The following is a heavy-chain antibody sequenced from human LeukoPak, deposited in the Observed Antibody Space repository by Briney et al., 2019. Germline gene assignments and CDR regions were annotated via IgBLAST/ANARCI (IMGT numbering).Heavy chain of an antibody. V-gene: IGHV4-59*01. D-gene: IGHD3-9*01. Sequence: SETLSLTCTVSGGSISSYYWSWIRQPPGKRLEWIGYIYYSGSTNYNPSLKSRVTISVDTSKNQFSLKLSSVTAADTAVYYCAREKYFDPPGAFDIWGQGTMVTVSS. CDR2: IYYSGST. CDR1: GGSISSYY. J-gene: IGHJ3*02. CDR3: AREKYFDPPGAFDI.